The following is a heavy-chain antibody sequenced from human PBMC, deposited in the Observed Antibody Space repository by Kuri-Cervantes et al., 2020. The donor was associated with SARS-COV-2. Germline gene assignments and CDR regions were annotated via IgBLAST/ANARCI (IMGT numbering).Heavy chain of an antibody. Sequence: GESLKISCAASGFTFSSYAMSWVRQAPGKGLEWVSAISSSSSYIYYADSVKGRFTISRDNAKNSLYLQMNSLRAEDTAVYCCARGSKPSEYWGQGTLVTVSS. CDR3: ARGSKPSEY. J-gene: IGHJ4*02. CDR2: ISSSSSYI. CDR1: GFTFSSYA. V-gene: IGHV3-21*01.